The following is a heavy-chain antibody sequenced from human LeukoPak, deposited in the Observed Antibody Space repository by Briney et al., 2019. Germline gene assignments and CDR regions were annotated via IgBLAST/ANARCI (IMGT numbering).Heavy chain of an antibody. CDR1: GYTFTSYA. CDR2: INAGNGDT. D-gene: IGHD2-2*01. J-gene: IGHJ6*02. CDR3: ASPYPYCSSTSCYQDYYYYGMDV. Sequence: ASVTVSCKASGYTFTSYAMHWVRQAPGQRLEWMGWINAGNGDTKYSQKFQGRVTITRDTSASTAYMELSSLRSEDTAVYYCASPYPYCSSTSCYQDYYYYGMDVWGQGTTVTVSS. V-gene: IGHV1-3*01.